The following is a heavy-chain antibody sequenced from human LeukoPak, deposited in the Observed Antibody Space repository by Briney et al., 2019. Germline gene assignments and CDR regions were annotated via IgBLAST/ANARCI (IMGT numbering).Heavy chain of an antibody. CDR1: GFTFSSYW. V-gene: IGHV3-30*18. Sequence: SGGSLRLSCAASGFTFSSYWMNWARQAPGKGLEWVAVISYDGSNKYYADSVKGRFTISRDNSKNTLYLQMNSLRAEDTAVYYCAKSAWRYYGSGSYVGHVIEYYFDYWGQGTLVTVSS. CDR3: AKSAWRYYGSGSYVGHVIEYYFDY. J-gene: IGHJ4*02. D-gene: IGHD3-10*01. CDR2: ISYDGSNK.